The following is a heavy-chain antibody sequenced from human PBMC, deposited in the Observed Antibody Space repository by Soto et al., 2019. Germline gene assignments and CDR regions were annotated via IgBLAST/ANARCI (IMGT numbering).Heavy chain of an antibody. CDR1: GDPVNSGGFY. CDR2: IHYSGAT. J-gene: IGHJ6*02. V-gene: IGHV4-31*02. Sequence: VQLKESGPRRVRPSETLSLTCNVFGDPVNSGGFYWSWVRQSPGNGLEWIGNIHYSGATSYNLSLKSRAVISMDTSQNQFSLRLTSATAADTAVYYCGRYYDFWSYGMDVWGQGITVTVSS. D-gene: IGHD3-3*01. CDR3: GRYYDFWSYGMDV.